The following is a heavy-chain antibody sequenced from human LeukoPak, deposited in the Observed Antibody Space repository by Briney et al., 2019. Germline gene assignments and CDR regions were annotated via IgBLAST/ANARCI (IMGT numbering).Heavy chain of an antibody. CDR1: GFTFSNYG. CDR2: ISYDGSYK. D-gene: IGHD3-22*01. CDR3: AKGGYYDSSGYYS. Sequence: TGGSLRLSCAASGFTFSNYGMHWVRQAPGKGLEWVAFISYDGSYKYYADSVKGRFTISRDNSKNTLYLQMNSLRAEDTAVYYCAKGGYYDSSGYYSWGQGTLVTVSS. J-gene: IGHJ4*02. V-gene: IGHV3-30*18.